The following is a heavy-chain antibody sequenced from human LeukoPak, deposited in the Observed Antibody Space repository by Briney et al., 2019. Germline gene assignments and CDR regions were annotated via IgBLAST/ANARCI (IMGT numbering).Heavy chain of an antibody. CDR2: IYYSGST. CDR1: GGSISSGGYY. CDR3: ARVGAAASLEYYFDY. J-gene: IGHJ4*02. D-gene: IGHD6-25*01. V-gene: IGHV4-31*03. Sequence: SETLSLTCTVSGGSISSGGYYWSWIRQHPGKGLEWIGYIYYSGSTYYNPSLKSRVTISVDTSKNQFSLKLSSVTAADTAVYYCARVGAAASLEYYFDYWGQGTLVTVSS.